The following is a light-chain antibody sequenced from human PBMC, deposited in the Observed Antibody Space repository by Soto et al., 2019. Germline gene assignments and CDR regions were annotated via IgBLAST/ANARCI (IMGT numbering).Light chain of an antibody. V-gene: IGKV3-20*01. CDR2: GAS. CDR1: QSVTSSY. CDR3: QQYGSSPVT. J-gene: IGKJ3*01. Sequence: EIVLTQSPGTLSLSPGERATLTCRASQSVTSSYLARYQQKPGQAPRLLMYGASSRATGIPDRFSGSGSGTDFTLTISRLEPEDFAVYYCQQYGSSPVTFGPGTKVDIK.